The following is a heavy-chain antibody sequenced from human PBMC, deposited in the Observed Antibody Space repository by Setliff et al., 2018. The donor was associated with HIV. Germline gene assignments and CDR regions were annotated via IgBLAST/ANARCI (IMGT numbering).Heavy chain of an antibody. CDR3: ARDQRLSY. CDR1: GGSFSGYY. V-gene: IGHV4-34*01. CDR2: VSHSGST. Sequence: LSLTCAVDGGSFSGYYWSWIRQPPGKGLEWIGEVSHSGSTNYNPSLKSRVAISVDKSKNQFSLELNSVTAADTAVYYCARDQRLSYWGQGTLVTVSS. J-gene: IGHJ4*02.